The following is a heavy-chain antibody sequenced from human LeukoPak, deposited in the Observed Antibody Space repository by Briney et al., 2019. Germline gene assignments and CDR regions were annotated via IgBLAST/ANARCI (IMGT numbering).Heavy chain of an antibody. CDR3: VRDACYSEFDV. V-gene: IGHV3-7*01. J-gene: IGHJ3*01. CDR2: IKEDGSEK. Sequence: PGGSLRLSCAASGFTFSSYWMSWVRQAPGKGPEFVANIKEDGSEKRYVDSVKRRFTISRDNAKHSVSLQINSPRAEDTSVYYCVRDACYSEFDVWGQGAMVIVSS. D-gene: IGHD4-11*01. CDR1: GFTFSSYW.